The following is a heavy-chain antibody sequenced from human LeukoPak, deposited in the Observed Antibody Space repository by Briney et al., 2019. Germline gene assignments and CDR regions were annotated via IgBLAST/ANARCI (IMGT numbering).Heavy chain of an antibody. J-gene: IGHJ4*02. CDR2: ISYDGNNK. D-gene: IGHD6-13*01. V-gene: IGHV3-30-3*01. Sequence: GGSLRLSCAASGFTFSSYAMHWVRQAPGKGLEWVAVISYDGNNKYYADSVKGRFTISRDNSKNTLYLQMNSLRAEDTAVYYCARGRYSSSWYGDWGFDYWGQGTLVTVSS. CDR1: GFTFSSYA. CDR3: ARGRYSSSWYGDWGFDY.